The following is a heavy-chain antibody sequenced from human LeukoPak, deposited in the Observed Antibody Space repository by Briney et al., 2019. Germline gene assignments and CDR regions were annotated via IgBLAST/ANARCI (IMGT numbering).Heavy chain of an antibody. CDR3: SRGAVTGYSRRWYKPFPFDS. J-gene: IGHJ4*02. Sequence: GGPLTLSCAASGFTLNTYNMNCARQATGKGLEWVSSISSSSSYLFFADSVKGRFSISRDNTKNSLYLQMSGLRAEDTAVYYCSRGAVTGYSRRWYKPFPFDSWGQGTLVTVSS. V-gene: IGHV3-21*01. CDR2: ISSSSSYL. CDR1: GFTLNTYN. D-gene: IGHD6-13*01.